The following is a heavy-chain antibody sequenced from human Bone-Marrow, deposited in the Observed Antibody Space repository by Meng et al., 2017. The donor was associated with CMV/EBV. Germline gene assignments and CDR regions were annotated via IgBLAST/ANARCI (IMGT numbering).Heavy chain of an antibody. CDR2: INPNNGAT. CDR3: LSALSDPDY. J-gene: IGHJ4*02. D-gene: IGHD1-26*01. Sequence: ASVKVSCKASGYTFTGYYIHWVRQAPGQGLEWMGWINPNNGATNYAQKFQGRVTMTRDTSISTAYMEIGSLRSDDTAVFYCLSALSDPDYWGQGTLVTVSS. V-gene: IGHV1-2*02. CDR1: GYTFTGYY.